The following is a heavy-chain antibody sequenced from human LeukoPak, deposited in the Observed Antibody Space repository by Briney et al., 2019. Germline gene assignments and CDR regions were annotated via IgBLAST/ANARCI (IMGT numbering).Heavy chain of an antibody. CDR3: ARARYYFDY. CDR1: GRSISSYY. Sequence: SETLSLTCTVSGRSISSYYWSWIRQPPGKGLEWIGYIYYSGSTNYNPSLKSRVTISVDTSKNQFSLKLSSVTAADTAVYYCARARYYFDYWGQGALVTVSS. CDR2: IYYSGST. V-gene: IGHV4-59*01. J-gene: IGHJ4*02.